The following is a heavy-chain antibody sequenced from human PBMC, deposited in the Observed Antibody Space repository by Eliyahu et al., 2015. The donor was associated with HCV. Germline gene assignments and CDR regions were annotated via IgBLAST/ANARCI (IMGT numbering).Heavy chain of an antibody. D-gene: IGHD3-10*01. J-gene: IGHJ5*02. CDR3: ARLYGTYGSGTDRFDP. CDR2: LSSGDSDT. CDR1: GYSFTNYW. V-gene: IGHV5-51*01. Sequence: EVQLVQSGAEVKKAGESLKISCQGSGYSFTNYWXAWVRXXARERPGVXXNHLSSGDSDTKYSPSFQGQFTISADKSISTAYLQWSSLRASDTAMYYCARLYGTYGSGTDRFDPWGQGTLVTVSS.